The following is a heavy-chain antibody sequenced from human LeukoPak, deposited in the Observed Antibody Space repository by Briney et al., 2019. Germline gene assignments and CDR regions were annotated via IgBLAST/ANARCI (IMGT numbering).Heavy chain of an antibody. V-gene: IGHV3-7*01. Sequence: GGSLRFSCAASGFNFRTYWMSWVRQAPGKGLEWVANIKLDGSETYYVDSVKGRFTISRDNAKDSLYLQMNSLRADDTAVYYCARDRRLDFYYYMDVWGKGTTVAVSS. CDR2: IKLDGSET. J-gene: IGHJ6*03. CDR3: ARDRRLDFYYYMDV. D-gene: IGHD5/OR15-5a*01. CDR1: GFNFRTYW.